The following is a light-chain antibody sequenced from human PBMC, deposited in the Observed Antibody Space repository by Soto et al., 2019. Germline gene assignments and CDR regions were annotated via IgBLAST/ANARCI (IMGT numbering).Light chain of an antibody. V-gene: IGKV3-15*01. CDR2: DAS. CDR3: QQYNNWPPT. Sequence: EIVMTQSPATLSVSLGERATFSCRASQSVRSNLAWYQQKPGQAPRLLIYDASTRTPGIPARFSGSGSGTELTLTISSLQSDDVAVYHCQQYNNWPPTLGHGTRLEIK. J-gene: IGKJ5*01. CDR1: QSVRSN.